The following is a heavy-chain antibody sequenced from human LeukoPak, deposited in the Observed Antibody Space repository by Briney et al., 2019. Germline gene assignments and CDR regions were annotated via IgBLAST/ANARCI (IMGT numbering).Heavy chain of an antibody. V-gene: IGHV3-74*01. CDR2: INSDGSIT. Sequence: GGSLRLSCAASGFAFTTYWMHWVRQAPGKGLVWVSHINSDGSITSYADSVKGRFTISRDNAKNTLYLQMNSLRAEDTAVYYCARDAVDTANAVWGQGTTVTVSS. D-gene: IGHD5-18*01. CDR3: ARDAVDTANAV. CDR1: GFAFTTYW. J-gene: IGHJ6*02.